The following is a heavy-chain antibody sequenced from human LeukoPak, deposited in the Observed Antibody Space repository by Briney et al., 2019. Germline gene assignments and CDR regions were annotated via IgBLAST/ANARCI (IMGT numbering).Heavy chain of an antibody. CDR2: MSDTSSTI. CDR3: ARRLRYFDWTTLDY. D-gene: IGHD3-9*01. J-gene: IGHJ4*02. V-gene: IGHV3-48*04. CDR1: GFTFSN. Sequence: PGGSLRLSCAASGFTFSNMNWVRQAPGKGLEWVSYMSDTSSTIYYADSVKGRFTISRDNAKNSLYLQMNSLRAEDTAVYYCARRLRYFDWTTLDYWGQGTLVTVSS.